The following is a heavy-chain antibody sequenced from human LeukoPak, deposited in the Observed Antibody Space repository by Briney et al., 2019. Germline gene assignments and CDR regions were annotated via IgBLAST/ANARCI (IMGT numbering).Heavy chain of an antibody. D-gene: IGHD3-22*01. J-gene: IGHJ6*02. V-gene: IGHV3-66*01. CDR3: ALYYYDSSGPTDGMDV. CDR1: GFTVSSNY. CDR2: IYSGGST. Sequence: GGSLRLSCAASGFTVSSNYMSWVRQAPGKGLEWVSVIYSGGSTYYADSVKGRFTISRDNSKNTLYLQMNSLRAEDTAVYYCALYYYDSSGPTDGMDVWGQGTTVTVSS.